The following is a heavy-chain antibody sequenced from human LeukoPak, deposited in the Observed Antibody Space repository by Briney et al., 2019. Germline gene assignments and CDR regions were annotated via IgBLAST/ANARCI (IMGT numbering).Heavy chain of an antibody. CDR3: ARDPGPYSAAAGF. Sequence: PSETLSLTCTVSGGSISSSRYYWGWIRQPPGKGLGWIGSIYYSGSTYYNPSLKSRVTISVDTSKNQFSLKLSSVTAADTAVYYCARDPGPYSAAAGFWGQGTLVTVSS. CDR1: GGSISSSRYY. J-gene: IGHJ4*02. V-gene: IGHV4-39*07. CDR2: IYYSGST. D-gene: IGHD6-13*01.